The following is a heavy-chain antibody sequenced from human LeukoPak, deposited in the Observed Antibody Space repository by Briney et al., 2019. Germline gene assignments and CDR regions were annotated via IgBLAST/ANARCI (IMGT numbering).Heavy chain of an antibody. J-gene: IGHJ5*02. Sequence: SVKVSCKASGGTFSSYAISWVRQTPGQGLEGMGGIIPIFGTANYAQKFQGRVTITADKSTSTAYMELSSLRSEDTAVYYCASGERGYDSSGYINWFDPWGQGTLVTVSS. CDR2: IIPIFGTA. D-gene: IGHD3-22*01. CDR3: ASGERGYDSSGYINWFDP. CDR1: GGTFSSYA. V-gene: IGHV1-69*06.